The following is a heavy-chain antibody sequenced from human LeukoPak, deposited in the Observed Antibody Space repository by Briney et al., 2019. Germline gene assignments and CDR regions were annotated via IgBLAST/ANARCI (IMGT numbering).Heavy chain of an antibody. Sequence: GASVKASCKVSGYTLTELSMHWVRQAPGNGLEGRGGFDPEDGEPSYAQKLTGRVTMNEHTSTDKEYMELSGLRSEDPDDYYCATAAEMATMLKLEYCGQGTL. CDR2: FDPEDGEP. CDR3: ATAAEMATMLKLEY. J-gene: IGHJ4*02. D-gene: IGHD5-24*01. V-gene: IGHV1-24*01. CDR1: GYTLTELS.